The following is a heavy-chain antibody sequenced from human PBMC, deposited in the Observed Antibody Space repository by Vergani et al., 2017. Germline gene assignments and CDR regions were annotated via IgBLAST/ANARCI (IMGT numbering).Heavy chain of an antibody. V-gene: IGHV3-30*02. CDR3: AKYLRDSTDGLPDS. CDR2: IGKEGINT. Sequence: QVQLVESAGGVVQPGGSLRLSCAASGFTFSNFGMHWIRQAPGKGLEWLAYIGKEGINTRYRDAVKGRFTVSKDNSKDILSLQIDSLISEDTALYYCAKYLRDSTDGLPDSWGPGTLVIVSS. J-gene: IGHJ4*02. D-gene: IGHD2-21*02. CDR1: GFTFSNFG.